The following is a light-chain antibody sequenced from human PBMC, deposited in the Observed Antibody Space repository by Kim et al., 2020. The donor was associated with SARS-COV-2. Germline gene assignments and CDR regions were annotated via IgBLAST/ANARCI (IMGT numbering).Light chain of an antibody. CDR1: NIGSKS. V-gene: IGLV3-21*04. Sequence: SSELTQQPSVSVAPGKTARITCGGNNIGSKSVHWYQQKPGQAPVLVIYYDSDRPSGIPERFSGSNSGNTATLTISRVEAGDEADYYCQVWDSSYVVFGGGTQLTVL. J-gene: IGLJ2*01. CDR2: YDS. CDR3: QVWDSSYVV.